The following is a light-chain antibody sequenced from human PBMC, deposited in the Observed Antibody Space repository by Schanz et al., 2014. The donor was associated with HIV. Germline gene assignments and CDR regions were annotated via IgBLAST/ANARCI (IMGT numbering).Light chain of an antibody. Sequence: QSALTQPASVSGSPGQSITISCTGTSSDVGGYNYVSWYQQLPGEAPRLIIYDVTSRPSGVSNRFSASKSGNTASLTISGLQAEDEADYYCSSYSSGKTLFGGGTKLTVL. CDR1: SSDVGGYNY. J-gene: IGLJ2*01. V-gene: IGLV2-14*03. CDR3: SSYSSGKTL. CDR2: DVT.